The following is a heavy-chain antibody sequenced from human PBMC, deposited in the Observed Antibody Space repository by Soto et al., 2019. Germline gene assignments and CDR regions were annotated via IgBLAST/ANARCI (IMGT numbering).Heavy chain of an antibody. J-gene: IGHJ6*02. Sequence: GGSLRLSCAASGFTFSGSAMHWVRQASGKGLEWVGRIRSKANSYATAYAASVKGRFTISRDDSKNTAYLQMNSLKTEDTAVYYCTRLDYYGSGSYYYYYGMDVWGQGTTVTVSS. D-gene: IGHD3-10*01. CDR1: GFTFSGSA. CDR2: IRSKANSYAT. CDR3: TRLDYYGSGSYYYYYGMDV. V-gene: IGHV3-73*01.